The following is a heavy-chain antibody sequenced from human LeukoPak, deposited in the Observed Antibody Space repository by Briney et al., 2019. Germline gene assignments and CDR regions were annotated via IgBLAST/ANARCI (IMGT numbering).Heavy chain of an antibody. D-gene: IGHD3-22*01. CDR3: ATSYYDSSGYYYFDY. V-gene: IGHV4-30-2*01. Sequence: PSQTLSLTCAASGGSISSGGYSWSWIRQPPGKGLEWIGYIYHSGSTYYNPSLKSRVTISVDRSKNQFSLKLSSVTAADTAVYYCATSYYDSSGYYYFDYWGQGTLVTVSS. CDR1: GGSISSGGYS. CDR2: IYHSGST. J-gene: IGHJ4*02.